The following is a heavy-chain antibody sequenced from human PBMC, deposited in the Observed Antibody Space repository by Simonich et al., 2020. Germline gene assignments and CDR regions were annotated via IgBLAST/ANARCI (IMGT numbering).Heavy chain of an antibody. CDR1: GYTFTGYY. CDR2: INPNSGGT. V-gene: IGHV1-2*02. D-gene: IGHD6-6*01. Sequence: QVQLVQSGAEVKKPGASVKVSCKASGYTFTGYYMHWVRQAPGQGLEWMGGINPNSGGTNNAQKVKGRVTMTRDTSISTAYMELSRLRSDDTAVYYCARARLYSSSHAFDIWGQGTMATVSS. J-gene: IGHJ3*02. CDR3: ARARLYSSSHAFDI.